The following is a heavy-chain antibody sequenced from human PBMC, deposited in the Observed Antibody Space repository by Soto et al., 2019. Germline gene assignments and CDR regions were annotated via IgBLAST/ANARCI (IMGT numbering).Heavy chain of an antibody. D-gene: IGHD3-10*01. CDR3: ARNMVRGVIRFDY. V-gene: IGHV4-59*01. CDR1: GGSISSYY. J-gene: IGHJ4*02. CDR2: IYYSGST. Sequence: SETLSLTCTVSGGSISSYYWSWIRQPPGKGLEWIGYIYYSGSTNYNPSLKSRVTISVDTSKNQFSLKLSSVTAADTAVYYCARNMVRGVIRFDYWGQGTLVTVSS.